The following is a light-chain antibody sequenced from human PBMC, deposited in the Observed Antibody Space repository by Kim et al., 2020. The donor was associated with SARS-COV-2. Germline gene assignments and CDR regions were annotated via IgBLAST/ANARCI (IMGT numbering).Light chain of an antibody. Sequence: GQSITTSCTGTSSDVGGYNYVSWYQQHTGKAPKLMIYDVSNRPSGVSNRFSGSKSGNTASLTISGLQAEDEADYYCSSYTSSSPYVFGTGTKVTVL. V-gene: IGLV2-14*03. CDR2: DVS. J-gene: IGLJ1*01. CDR3: SSYTSSSPYV. CDR1: SSDVGGYNY.